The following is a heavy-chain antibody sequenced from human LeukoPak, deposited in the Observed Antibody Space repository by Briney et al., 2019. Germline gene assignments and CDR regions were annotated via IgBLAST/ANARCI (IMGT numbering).Heavy chain of an antibody. CDR2: IYTSGST. CDR1: GGSISSYY. J-gene: IGHJ6*03. Sequence: SETLSLTCTVSGGSISSYYWSWIRQPAGKGLEWIGRIYTSGSTNYNPSLKSLVTMSVDTSKNQFSLKLSSVTAADTAVYYCARVRHSSGWYVYYYYYMDVWGKGTTVTVFS. CDR3: ARVRHSSGWYVYYYYYMDV. V-gene: IGHV4-4*07. D-gene: IGHD6-19*01.